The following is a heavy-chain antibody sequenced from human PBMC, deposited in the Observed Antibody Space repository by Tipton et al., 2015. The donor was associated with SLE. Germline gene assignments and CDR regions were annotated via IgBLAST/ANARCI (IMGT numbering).Heavy chain of an antibody. J-gene: IGHJ6*03. CDR1: GDSFSTYY. Sequence: TLSLTCTVSGDSFSTYYWNWFRQPPGKGLEWIGYFYYGGSTNYNPSLKSRVSILEDTSKNQFSLKLSSVTAADTAVYYCASGYCSSTFGCYYYYMDVWGKGTTVTVSS. V-gene: IGHV4-59*12. CDR2: FYYGGST. CDR3: ASGYCSSTFGCYYYYMDV. D-gene: IGHD2-2*03.